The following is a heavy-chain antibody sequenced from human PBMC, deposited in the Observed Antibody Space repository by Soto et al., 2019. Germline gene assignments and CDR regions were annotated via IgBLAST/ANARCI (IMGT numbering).Heavy chain of an antibody. V-gene: IGHV1-69*08. CDR2: IIPILGIA. J-gene: IGHJ6*02. Sequence: QVQLVQSGAEVKKPGSSVKVSCKASGGTFSSYTISWVRQAPGQGLEWMGRIIPILGIANYAQKFQGRVTITADKSTSTAYMELSSLRSEDTAVYYCARDLDTAQWGMDVWGQGTTVTVSS. D-gene: IGHD5-18*01. CDR3: ARDLDTAQWGMDV. CDR1: GGTFSSYT.